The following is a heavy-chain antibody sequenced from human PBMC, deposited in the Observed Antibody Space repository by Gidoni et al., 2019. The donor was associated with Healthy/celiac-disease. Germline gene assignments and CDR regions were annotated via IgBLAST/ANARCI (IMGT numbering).Heavy chain of an antibody. D-gene: IGHD4-4*01. CDR1: GFTFSSYG. V-gene: IGHV3-30*18. CDR2: ISYDGSNK. CDR3: AKCYSNYDVCNFDY. Sequence: QVQLVESGGGVVQPGRSLRLSCAASGFTFSSYGMHWVRQAPGKGLEWVAVISYDGSNKYYADSVNGRFTISRDNSKNTLYLQMNSLRAEDTAVYYCAKCYSNYDVCNFDYWGQGTLVTVSS. J-gene: IGHJ4*02.